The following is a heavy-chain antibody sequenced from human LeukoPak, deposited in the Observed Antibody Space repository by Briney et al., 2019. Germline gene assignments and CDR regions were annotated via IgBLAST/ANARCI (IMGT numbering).Heavy chain of an antibody. CDR1: GFTLTTYS. Sequence: SLRPACAASGFTLTTYSMNWVRQAPGGGLGWVSSISRSVTYIYNADSVKGRLTISRDNAKNSLYLQMNSLRAEDTAVYYCARGGLPAAITDYWGQGTLVTVSS. CDR3: ARGGLPAAITDY. D-gene: IGHD2-2*02. J-gene: IGHJ4*02. CDR2: ISRSVTYI. V-gene: IGHV3-21*01.